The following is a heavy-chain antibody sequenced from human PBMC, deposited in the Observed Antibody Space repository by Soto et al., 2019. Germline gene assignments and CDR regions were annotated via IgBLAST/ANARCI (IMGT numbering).Heavy chain of an antibody. Sequence: GGSLRLSCAASGFSFNDYSMNWVRQAPGKGLEWVSYISRSSGTIYYADSVKGRFTISRDNAKNSLYLQMNSLRAEDTAVYYCARPLWRDDYNWGYFDLWGRGTLVTVSS. CDR2: ISRSSGTI. CDR1: GFSFNDYS. CDR3: ARPLWRDDYNWGYFDL. D-gene: IGHD4-4*01. V-gene: IGHV3-48*01. J-gene: IGHJ2*01.